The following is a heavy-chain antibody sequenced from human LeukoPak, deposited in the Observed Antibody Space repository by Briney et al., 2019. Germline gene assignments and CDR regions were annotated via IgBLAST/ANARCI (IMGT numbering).Heavy chain of an antibody. V-gene: IGHV3-43*02. J-gene: IGHJ4*02. CDR2: ISGDGGST. Sequence: GGSLRLSCAASGFTFDDYPMHWVRQAPGKGLEWVSPISGDGGSTYYADSVKGRFTISRDNCKNSLYLQMNSLRTEDTALYYCARLQGEGYWGERTLVTVSS. CDR1: GFTFDDYP. CDR3: ARLQGEGY. D-gene: IGHD3-10*01.